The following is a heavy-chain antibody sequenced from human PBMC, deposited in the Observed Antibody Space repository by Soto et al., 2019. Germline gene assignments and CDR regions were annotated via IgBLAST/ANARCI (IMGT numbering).Heavy chain of an antibody. CDR2: ISSSSSTI. D-gene: IGHD2-21*02. J-gene: IGHJ6*02. CDR1: GFTFSSYS. V-gene: IGHV3-48*02. Sequence: GGSLRRSCAASGFTFSSYSMNWVRQAPGKGLEWVSYISSSSSTIYYADSVKGRFTISRDNAKNSLYLQMNSLRDEDTAVYYCASRTAIDYYYYGMDVWGQGTTVTVAS. CDR3: ASRTAIDYYYYGMDV.